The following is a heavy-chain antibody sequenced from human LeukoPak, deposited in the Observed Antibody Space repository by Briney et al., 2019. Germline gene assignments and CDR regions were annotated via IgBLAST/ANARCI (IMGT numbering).Heavy chain of an antibody. J-gene: IGHJ6*02. CDR1: GFTFSSYS. CDR3: ASSAGYGMDV. Sequence: GVPLRLSCAASGFTFSSYSMNWVRQTPGKGLEWVSSISSSSSYIYYADSVKGRFTISRDNAKNSLYLQMNSLRAEDTAVYYCASSAGYGMDVWGQGTTVTVSS. CDR2: ISSSSSYI. V-gene: IGHV3-21*01.